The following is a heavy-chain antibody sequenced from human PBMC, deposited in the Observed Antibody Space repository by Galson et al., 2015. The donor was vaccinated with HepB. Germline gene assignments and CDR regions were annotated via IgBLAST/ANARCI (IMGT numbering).Heavy chain of an antibody. D-gene: IGHD4-17*01. CDR2: IKEDGSEK. V-gene: IGHV3-7*01. CDR3: ARSLTVTSL. J-gene: IGHJ4*02. CDR1: GFTFSSHW. Sequence: SLRLSCAASGFTFSSHWMSWVPQAPGKGLEWVANIKEDGSEKNYVDSVKGRFTISRDNAKNSLYLEMNSLRAEDTALYYCARSLTVTSLWGQGTLVTVSS.